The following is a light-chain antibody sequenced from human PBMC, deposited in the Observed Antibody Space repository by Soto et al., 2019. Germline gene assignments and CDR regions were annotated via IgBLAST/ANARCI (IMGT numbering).Light chain of an antibody. CDR3: QQYNNYAFT. Sequence: DIQMTQSPSTLSASVGDRVNITCRASQSISSWLAWYQQKAGEAPKLLMYKASTLDSGVPSRFSGSGSGTEFTLTISSLQPEDFPTYYCQQYNNYAFTFGPGTKVDFK. J-gene: IGKJ3*01. V-gene: IGKV1-5*03. CDR2: KAS. CDR1: QSISSW.